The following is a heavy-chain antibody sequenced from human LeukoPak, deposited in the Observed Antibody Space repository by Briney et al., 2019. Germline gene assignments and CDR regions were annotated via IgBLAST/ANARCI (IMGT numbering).Heavy chain of an antibody. CDR3: ARGAGTPSSTSYNWFGP. J-gene: IGHJ5*02. CDR1: GYTFTGYY. V-gene: IGHV1-2*02. D-gene: IGHD2-2*01. CDR2: INPDSGGT. Sequence: ASVKVSCKASGYTFTGYYMHWVRQAPGQGLEWMGWINPDSGGTNYAQKFQDRVTMTRDTSITTAYMELSRLISDDTAVYYCARGAGTPSSTSYNWFGPWGQGTLVTVSS.